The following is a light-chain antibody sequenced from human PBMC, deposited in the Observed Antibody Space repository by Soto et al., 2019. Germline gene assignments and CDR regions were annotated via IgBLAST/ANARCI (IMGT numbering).Light chain of an antibody. V-gene: IGLV1-40*01. CDR1: SSNIGAGYD. CDR2: RDT. Sequence: QAVLTQPPSVSGAPGQGVTISCTGVSSNIGAGYDVHWYQQFPGAAPKLLIYRDTNRPSGVPNRFSGSKSGTSASLAITELQAEDEADYYCQSYDSSLSAYVFGAGTKVTVL. J-gene: IGLJ1*01. CDR3: QSYDSSLSAYV.